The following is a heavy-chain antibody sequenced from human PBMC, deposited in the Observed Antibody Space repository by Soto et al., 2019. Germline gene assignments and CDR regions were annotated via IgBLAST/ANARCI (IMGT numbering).Heavy chain of an antibody. CDR3: AKDPNTIFGVVDEPGSIDY. CDR2: ISGSGGST. CDR1: GFTFSSYA. D-gene: IGHD3-3*01. V-gene: IGHV3-23*01. Sequence: EVQLLESGGGLVQPGGSLRLSCAASGFTFSSYAMSWVRQAPGKGLEWVSAISGSGGSTYYADSVKGRFTISRDNSKNTLYLQMNSLRAEDTAVYYCAKDPNTIFGVVDEPGSIDYWGQGTLVTVSS. J-gene: IGHJ4*02.